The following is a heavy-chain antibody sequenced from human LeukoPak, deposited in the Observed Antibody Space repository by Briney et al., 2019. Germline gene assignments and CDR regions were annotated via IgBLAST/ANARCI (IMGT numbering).Heavy chain of an antibody. D-gene: IGHD6-13*01. CDR1: GYTFTSYY. V-gene: IGHV1-46*01. Sequence: ASVKVSCKASGYTFTSYYMHWVQQAPGQGLEWMGIINPSGGSTSYAQKFQGRVTMTRDTSTSTVYMELSSLRSEDTAVYYCARATVYSSSWYGWFDPWGQGTLVTVSS. J-gene: IGHJ5*02. CDR2: INPSGGST. CDR3: ARATVYSSSWYGWFDP.